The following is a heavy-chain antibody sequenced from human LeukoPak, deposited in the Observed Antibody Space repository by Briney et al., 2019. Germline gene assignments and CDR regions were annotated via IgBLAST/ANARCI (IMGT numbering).Heavy chain of an antibody. V-gene: IGHV4-4*07. D-gene: IGHD3-22*01. J-gene: IGHJ4*02. CDR1: GGSISSYY. Sequence: PSETLSLTCTVSGGSISSYYWSWIRQPAGKGLEWIGRIYTSGSTNYNPSLNSRVTISVDKSKNQFSLKLSSVTASDTAVYYCARDSVHYYDSSGYSYYFDYWGQGTLVTVSS. CDR3: ARDSVHYYDSSGYSYYFDY. CDR2: IYTSGST.